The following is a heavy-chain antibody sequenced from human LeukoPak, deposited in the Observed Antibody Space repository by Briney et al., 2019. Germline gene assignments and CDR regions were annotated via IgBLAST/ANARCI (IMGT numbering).Heavy chain of an antibody. D-gene: IGHD1-26*01. CDR2: ISSISRVI. Sequence: GGSLRLSCAASGFTFKSYSMNWVRQAPGKGPEWISYISSISRVIYYADSVKGRFTISRDNAKNSLSLQMNSLRAEDTAVYYCVREESESYPFDSLGQGTLVIVSS. V-gene: IGHV3-48*01. CDR1: GFTFKSYS. CDR3: VREESESYPFDS. J-gene: IGHJ4*02.